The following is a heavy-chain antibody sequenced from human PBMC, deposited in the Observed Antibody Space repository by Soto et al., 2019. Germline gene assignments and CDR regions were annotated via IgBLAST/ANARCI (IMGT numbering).Heavy chain of an antibody. CDR1: GGSISSGGYY. J-gene: IGHJ4*02. V-gene: IGHV4-61*08. CDR3: ARRADCSGGSCYIFDY. Sequence: SETLSLTCTVSGGSISSGGYYWSWIRQHPGKGLEWIGYIYYSGSTNYNPSLKSRVTISVDTSKNQFSLKLSSVTAADTAVYYCARRADCSGGSCYIFDYWGQGTLVTVSS. D-gene: IGHD2-15*01. CDR2: IYYSGST.